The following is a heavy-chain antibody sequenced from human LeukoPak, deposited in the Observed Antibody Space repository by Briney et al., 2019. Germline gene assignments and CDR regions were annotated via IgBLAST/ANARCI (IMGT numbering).Heavy chain of an antibody. CDR1: GGSFSSYY. CDR2: IYYSGST. V-gene: IGHV4-39*07. CDR3: ARDGIAVAGLGWFDP. Sequence: SETLSLTCAVYGGSFSSYYWGWIRQPPGKGLEWIGSIYYSGSTYYNPSLKSRVTISVDTSKNQFSLKLSSVTAADTAVYYCARDGIAVAGLGWFDPWGQGTLVTVSS. D-gene: IGHD6-19*01. J-gene: IGHJ5*02.